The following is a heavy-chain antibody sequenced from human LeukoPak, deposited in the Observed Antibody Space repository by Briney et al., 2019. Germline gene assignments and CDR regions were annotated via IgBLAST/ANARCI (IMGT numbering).Heavy chain of an antibody. CDR1: GYTFSGFY. CDR2: INPNSGVT. V-gene: IGHV1-2*02. Sequence: ASVKVSCKASGYTFSGFYIHWVRQAPGQGLEWMGWINPNSGVTNYAQKLQGRVTITRDTSIDTAYMQLSRLRSDDTAVYYCARDPEEWEREYYFDYWGQGTLVSVSS. J-gene: IGHJ4*02. CDR3: ARDPEEWEREYYFDY. D-gene: IGHD1-26*01.